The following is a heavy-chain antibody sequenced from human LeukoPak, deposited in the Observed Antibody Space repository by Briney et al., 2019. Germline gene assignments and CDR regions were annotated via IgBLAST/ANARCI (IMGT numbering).Heavy chain of an antibody. CDR2: MNPNSGNT. CDR3: ARGGRDTKEYSSSRGGVGFDY. CDR1: GYTFTSYD. Sequence: GASVKVSCKASGYTFTSYDINWVRQATGQGLEWMGWMNPNSGNTGYAQKFQGRVTITRNTSISTAYMELSSLRSEDTAVYYCARGGRDTKEYSSSRGGVGFDYWGQGTLVTVSS. J-gene: IGHJ4*02. D-gene: IGHD6-6*01. V-gene: IGHV1-8*03.